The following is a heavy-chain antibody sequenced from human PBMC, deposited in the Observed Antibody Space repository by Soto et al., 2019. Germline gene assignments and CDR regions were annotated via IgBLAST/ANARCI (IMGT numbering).Heavy chain of an antibody. V-gene: IGHV4-30-4*01. CDR3: AREEDILTGP. CDR2: IYYSGST. CDR1: GGSISSGDYC. D-gene: IGHD3-9*01. Sequence: SETLSLTCTVSGGSISSGDYCWRWIRQPPGKGLEWIGYIYYSGSTYYNPSLKSRVTISVDTSKNQFSLKLSSVTAADTAVYYCAREEDILTGPWGQGTLVTVSS. J-gene: IGHJ4*02.